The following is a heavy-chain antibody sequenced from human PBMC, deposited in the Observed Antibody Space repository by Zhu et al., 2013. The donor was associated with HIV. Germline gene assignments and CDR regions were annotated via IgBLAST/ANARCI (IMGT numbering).Heavy chain of an antibody. J-gene: IGHJ2*01. CDR1: GGTFSSYA. Sequence: QVQLVQSGAEVKKPGSSVKVSCKASGGTFSSYAISWVRQAPGQGLEWMGGIIPIFGTANYAQKFQGRVTITADESTSTAYMELSSLRSEDAAVYYCARSYSSGLVVHWYFDLWGRGTLVTVSS. V-gene: IGHV1-69*12. CDR2: IIPIFGTA. D-gene: IGHD6-19*01. CDR3: ARSYSSGLVVHWYFDL.